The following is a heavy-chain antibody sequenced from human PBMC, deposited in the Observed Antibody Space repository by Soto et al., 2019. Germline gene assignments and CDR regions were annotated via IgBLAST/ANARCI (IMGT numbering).Heavy chain of an antibody. V-gene: IGHV3-9*01. CDR3: VKDFGYYYDYAFDV. D-gene: IGHD3-22*01. Sequence: PGKGLEWVSGISWNSAIIIYADSVKGRFSISRDNAKKYVYLQMDSLRPEDTALYYCVKDFGYYYDYAFDVWGQGTMVT. CDR2: ISWNSAII. J-gene: IGHJ3*01.